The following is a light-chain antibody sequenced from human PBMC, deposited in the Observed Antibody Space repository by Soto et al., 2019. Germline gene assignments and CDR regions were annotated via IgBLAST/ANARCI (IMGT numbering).Light chain of an antibody. V-gene: IGKV3-20*01. Sequence: EIVLTQSPGTLSLSPGERATLSCRASQSVSSSSLAWYQQKPGQAPRLLIYGASNRATGIPDRFSGSGSGTDFTLTISRLDPEDFAVYYCQHYGGSPLYTFGQGTKLEIK. CDR2: GAS. J-gene: IGKJ2*01. CDR3: QHYGGSPLYT. CDR1: QSVSSSS.